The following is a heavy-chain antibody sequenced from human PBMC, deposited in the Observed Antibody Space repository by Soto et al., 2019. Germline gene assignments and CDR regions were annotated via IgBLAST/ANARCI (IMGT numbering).Heavy chain of an antibody. CDR2: MHNTGST. D-gene: IGHD2-21*02. Sequence: SGTLSLTCPASGCSISGYYWSWIRHPPGKGLEWIGYMHNTGSTVYNPSFKSRVTISVDTSKNQFSLKLNSVTAADTAVYYCARDLWGYCGTDCYPLDVWGQGTTVT. V-gene: IGHV4-59*01. J-gene: IGHJ6*02. CDR3: ARDLWGYCGTDCYPLDV. CDR1: GCSISGYY.